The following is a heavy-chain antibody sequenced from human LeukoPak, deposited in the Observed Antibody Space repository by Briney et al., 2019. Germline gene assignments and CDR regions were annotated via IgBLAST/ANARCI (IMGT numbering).Heavy chain of an antibody. CDR2: ITSMFGTA. J-gene: IGHJ3*02. CDR1: GGTFTSYT. Sequence: SVKVSCKASGGTFTSYTISWVRQAPGQGLEWMGKITSMFGTANYAQKFQGRVTITTDESTSTAYMELSSLRFEDTAVYYCASGGELGAFDIWGQGTMVTVAS. D-gene: IGHD3-16*01. V-gene: IGHV1-69*05. CDR3: ASGGELGAFDI.